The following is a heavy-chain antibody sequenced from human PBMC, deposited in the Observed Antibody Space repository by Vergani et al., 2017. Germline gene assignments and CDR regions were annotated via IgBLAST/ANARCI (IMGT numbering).Heavy chain of an antibody. CDR1: GYTFTSYG. V-gene: IGHV5-51*01. CDR2: IYPDDSDT. J-gene: IGHJ4*02. CDR3: ARPGYCTGDSGYYYEY. Sequence: VQLVQSGAEVKKPGASVKVSCKASGYTFTSYGISWVRQAPGQGLEWMGAIYPDDSDTRYSPSFQGEVTISADKSINTAYLEWSSLKASDTAMYYCARPGYCTGDSGYYYEYWGQGTLVTVSS. D-gene: IGHD2-15*01.